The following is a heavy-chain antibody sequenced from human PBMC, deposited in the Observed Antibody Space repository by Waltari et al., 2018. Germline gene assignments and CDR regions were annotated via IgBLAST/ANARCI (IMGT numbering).Heavy chain of an antibody. CDR3: ARGGRLFGWNI. CDR2: IGHGAGP. D-gene: IGHD3-10*01. V-gene: IGHV4-34*01. CDR1: GGSITDYF. Sequence: QVHLQQWGAGLLKPSETLSLTCGVFGGSITDYFWSWMRQPPGRGLEWIGEIGHGAGPNYKPSLKSRVFMSIDTSKNHLSLNLTSLTAADTAVYYCARGGRLFGWNIWGHGTMVTVSS. J-gene: IGHJ3*02.